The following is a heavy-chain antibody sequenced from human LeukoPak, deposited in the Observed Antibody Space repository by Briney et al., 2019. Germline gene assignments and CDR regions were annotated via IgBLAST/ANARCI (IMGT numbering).Heavy chain of an antibody. V-gene: IGHV4-59*03. Sequence: PSETLSLTCTVSGTSINNFWWSWVRQPPGKGLEWIGFVYYTGNTNYDPPLTSRVTMSIDTSRNQFSLRLSSVTAADTAVYYCIGTTGPFDVWGQGTLVTVSS. CDR2: VYYTGNT. J-gene: IGHJ3*01. CDR3: IGTTGPFDV. D-gene: IGHD1-1*01. CDR1: GTSINNFW.